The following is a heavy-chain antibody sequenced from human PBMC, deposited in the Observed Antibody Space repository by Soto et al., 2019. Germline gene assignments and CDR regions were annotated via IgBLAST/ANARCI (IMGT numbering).Heavy chain of an antibody. V-gene: IGHV4-59*01. D-gene: IGHD3-9*01. Sequence: NPWETLSLTCAISGGSIINYSWSWGRQPPGKGLEWIGFIYNIGNANYNPSPKSRVIISVNTTKKQFALKLTSVIAADTAAYYCSRGSILADYSPFDYWGQGTLVTVSS. J-gene: IGHJ4*02. CDR1: GGSIINYS. CDR2: IYNIGNA. CDR3: SRGSILADYSPFDY.